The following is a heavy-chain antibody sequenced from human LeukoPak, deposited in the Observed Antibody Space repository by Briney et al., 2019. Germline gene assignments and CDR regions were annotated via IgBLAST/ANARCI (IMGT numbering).Heavy chain of an antibody. CDR1: GGSISSYY. J-gene: IGHJ3*02. Sequence: SETLSLTCTVSGGSISSYYWSWIRQPPGKGLEWIGYIYYSGSTNYNPSLKSRVTISVDTSKNQFSLKLSSVTAADTAVYYCARADLGLPAFDIWGQGTMVTVSS. CDR2: IYYSGST. D-gene: IGHD2/OR15-2a*01. V-gene: IGHV4-59*01. CDR3: ARADLGLPAFDI.